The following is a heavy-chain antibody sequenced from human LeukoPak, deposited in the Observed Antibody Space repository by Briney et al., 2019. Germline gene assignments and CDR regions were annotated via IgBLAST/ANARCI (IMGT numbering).Heavy chain of an antibody. CDR3: ARDIELST. Sequence: PGGSLSLSCAASGFTFSDYYMSWIRQAPGKGLEWVSYISSTSTYTDYADSVKGRFTISRDNAKNLLYLQMSSLRPEDTAVYYCARDIELSTWGLGTMVTVSS. J-gene: IGHJ3*01. CDR2: ISSTSTYT. V-gene: IGHV3-11*05. D-gene: IGHD3-16*02. CDR1: GFTFSDYY.